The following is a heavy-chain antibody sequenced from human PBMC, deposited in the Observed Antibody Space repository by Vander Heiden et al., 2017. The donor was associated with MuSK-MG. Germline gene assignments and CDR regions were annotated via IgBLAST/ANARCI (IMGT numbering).Heavy chain of an antibody. CDR1: GFSFSTYA. CDR3: AKDRARHAFDI. Sequence: EVQLLESGGGLVQPGGSLRLSCAASGFSFSTYAMTWVRQAPGKGLEWVSAISNSGGSTYYADSVKGRFTISRDNSKNTLYLRMNSLRAEDTAVYYCAKDRARHAFDIWGQGTMVTVSS. V-gene: IGHV3-23*01. J-gene: IGHJ3*02. CDR2: ISNSGGST.